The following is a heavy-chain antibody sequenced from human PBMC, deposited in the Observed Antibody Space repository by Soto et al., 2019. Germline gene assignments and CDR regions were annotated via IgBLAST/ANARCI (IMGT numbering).Heavy chain of an antibody. CDR1: GYSFTSYW. D-gene: IGHD7-27*01. V-gene: IGHV5-51*01. CDR3: ARPNPTGADAFDI. J-gene: IGHJ3*02. CDR2: IYPGDSDT. Sequence: GGSLRLSCKGSGYSFTSYWIGWVRQMPGKGLEWMGIIYPGDSDTRYSPSFQGQVTISADKSISTAYLQWSSLKASDTAMYYCARPNPTGADAFDIWGQGTMVTVSS.